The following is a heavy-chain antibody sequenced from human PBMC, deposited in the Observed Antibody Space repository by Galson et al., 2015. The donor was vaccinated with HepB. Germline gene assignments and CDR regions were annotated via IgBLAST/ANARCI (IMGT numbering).Heavy chain of an antibody. D-gene: IGHD1-26*01. V-gene: IGHV1-69*10. CDR3: ARDGWSGNYFDGAFDM. CDR2: IIPILGRA. CDR1: GGTFSSYS. J-gene: IGHJ3*02. Sequence: SVKVSCKASGGTFSSYSISWVRQAPGQGLEWMGGIIPILGRANYAQKFQVRVTITADKSTNTSYMEVSSLRSEDTAVYYCARDGWSGNYFDGAFDMWGQGTMVTISS.